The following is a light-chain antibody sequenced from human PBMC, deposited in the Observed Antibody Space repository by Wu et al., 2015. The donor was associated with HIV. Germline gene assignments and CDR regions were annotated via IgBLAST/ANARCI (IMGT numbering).Light chain of an antibody. J-gene: IGKJ5*01. V-gene: IGKV1-9*01. CDR2: ATS. Sequence: DIQLTQSPSFLSASVGDRVTITCRASQGISTYLAWYQQKPGKAPKLLIYATSTLQSGVPSRFSGSGSGTEFTLTISSLQPEDFATYYCQQLNIYPTFGQGTRLEI. CDR3: QQLNIYPT. CDR1: QGISTY.